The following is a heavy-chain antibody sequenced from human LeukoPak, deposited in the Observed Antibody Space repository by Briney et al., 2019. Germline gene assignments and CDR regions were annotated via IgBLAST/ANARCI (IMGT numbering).Heavy chain of an antibody. Sequence: ASVKVSCKASGYTFTDYYMHWVRQAPGQGLEWMGWINPNSGAINYAQKFQGRVTLTRDTSISTAYMELSRLTSGDTAVYYCARDPKSQLLLDYWGQGTLVTVSS. CDR1: GYTFTDYY. D-gene: IGHD2-2*01. V-gene: IGHV1-2*02. CDR3: ARDPKSQLLLDY. CDR2: INPNSGAI. J-gene: IGHJ4*02.